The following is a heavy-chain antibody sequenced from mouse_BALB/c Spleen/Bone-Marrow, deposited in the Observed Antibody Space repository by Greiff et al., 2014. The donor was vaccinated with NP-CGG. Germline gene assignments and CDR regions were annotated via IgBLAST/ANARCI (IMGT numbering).Heavy chain of an antibody. CDR2: INSDGGST. V-gene: IGHV5-2*03. Sequence: EVKLEESGGGLVQPGESLKLSCESNKYEFPSHDMSWVRKTPEKRLELVAAINSDGGSTYYPDTMERRFIISRDNTKKTLYLQMSSLRSEDTALYYCARHRYDYDGAMDYWGQGTSVTVSS. D-gene: IGHD2-4*01. J-gene: IGHJ4*01. CDR1: KYEFPSHD. CDR3: ARHRYDYDGAMDY.